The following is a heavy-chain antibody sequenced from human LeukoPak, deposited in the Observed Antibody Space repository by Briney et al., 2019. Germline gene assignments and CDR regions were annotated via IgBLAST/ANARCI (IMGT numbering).Heavy chain of an antibody. J-gene: IGHJ4*02. V-gene: IGHV4-34*01. CDR2: INHSGST. Sequence: SETLSLTCAVYGWPFSGYYWSWIHQPPGKGLEWIGEINHSGSTNYNPSLKSRVTISVEPAKNQFSLKLSSVTTAETAVYYCARAGRIYEFDYWGQGTLVTVSS. CDR1: GWPFSGYY. CDR3: ARAGRIYEFDY. D-gene: IGHD2-15*01.